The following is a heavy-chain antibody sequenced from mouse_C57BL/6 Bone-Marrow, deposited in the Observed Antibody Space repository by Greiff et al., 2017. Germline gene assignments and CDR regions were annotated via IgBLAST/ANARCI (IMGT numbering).Heavy chain of an antibody. Sequence: EVMLVESGGGLVKPGGSLKLSCAASGFTFSDYGMHWVRQAPEKGLEWVAYISSGSSTIYYADTVKGRFTISRDNAKNTLFLQMTSLRSEDTAMFYCADDGYPHWYFDVWGTGTTVTVSS. J-gene: IGHJ1*03. D-gene: IGHD2-3*01. CDR1: GFTFSDYG. V-gene: IGHV5-17*01. CDR3: ADDGYPHWYFDV. CDR2: ISSGSSTI.